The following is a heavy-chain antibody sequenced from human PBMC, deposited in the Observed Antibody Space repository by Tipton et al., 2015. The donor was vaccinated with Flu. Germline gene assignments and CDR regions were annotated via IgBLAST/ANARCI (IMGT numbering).Heavy chain of an antibody. V-gene: IGHV4-38-2*02. J-gene: IGHJ4*02. CDR1: GYSISSGYY. CDR3: ARGPEQWLVNPHYIDY. CDR2: IYHSGST. D-gene: IGHD6-19*01. Sequence: LRLSCTVSGYSISSGYYWGWIRQPPGKGLEWIGSIYHSGSTYYNPSLRSRVTISVDTPKYQFSLKLSSVTAADTAVYFCARGPEQWLVNPHYIDYWGQGTLVTVSS.